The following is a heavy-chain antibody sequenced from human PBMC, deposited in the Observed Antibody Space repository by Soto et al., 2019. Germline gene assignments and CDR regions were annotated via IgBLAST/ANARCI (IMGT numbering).Heavy chain of an antibody. CDR3: ARVAVAGTGLYFDL. CDR2: IKQDGSEK. Sequence: EVQLVESGGGLVQPGGSLRLSCVASGFTFSSNWMSWVRQAPGKGLEWVANIKQDGSEKYYECSVRGRFTISRDNSKNALYLQMYSLRAEDTSVYYCARVAVAGTGLYFDLWGRGTLVTVSS. V-gene: IGHV3-7*05. CDR1: GFTFSSNW. D-gene: IGHD6-19*01. J-gene: IGHJ2*01.